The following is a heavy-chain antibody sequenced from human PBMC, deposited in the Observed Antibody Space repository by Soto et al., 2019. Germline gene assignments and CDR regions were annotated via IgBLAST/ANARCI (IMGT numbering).Heavy chain of an antibody. V-gene: IGHV3-23*01. Sequence: EVQLLDSGGGLVQPGGSLRLSCTASGFTFSDDAMSWVRQPPGKGLEWVSVISAGGSTYYADSVKGRFTVSRANSKNTLYLQMNSLRAEDTAVYYCANVPIWCSSTSCYTEGFDYWGQGTLVTASS. CDR1: GFTFSDDA. J-gene: IGHJ4*02. CDR3: ANVPIWCSSTSCYTEGFDY. CDR2: ISAGGST. D-gene: IGHD2-2*02.